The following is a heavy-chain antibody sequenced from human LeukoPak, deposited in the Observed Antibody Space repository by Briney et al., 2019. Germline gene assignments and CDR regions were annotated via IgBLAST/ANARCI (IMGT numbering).Heavy chain of an antibody. J-gene: IGHJ4*02. CDR1: GYTFTGHY. Sequence: ASVKVSCKGSGYTFTGHYIHWVRHAPGQGLEWMGWIKPNSGRTNYAQNLEGRVTMTRDTSISTAYMELSRLRSDDTAVYYCARVPYIVVETAIPDLFDYGGQGTLVTVSP. CDR2: IKPNSGRT. V-gene: IGHV1-2*02. D-gene: IGHD2-21*02. CDR3: ARVPYIVVETAIPDLFDY.